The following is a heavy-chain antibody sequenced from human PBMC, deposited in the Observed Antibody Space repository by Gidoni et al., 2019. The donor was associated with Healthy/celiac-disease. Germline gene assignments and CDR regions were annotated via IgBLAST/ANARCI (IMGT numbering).Heavy chain of an antibody. D-gene: IGHD3-22*01. CDR3: AKLRSSGYYYFDY. CDR1: GFTFSSYA. J-gene: IGHJ4*02. Sequence: EVQLLESGGGLVQPGGSLRISCAASGFTFSSYAMSWVRQAPGKGLEWVSAISGSGGSTYYADSVKGRFTISRDNSKNTLYLQMNSLRAEDTAVYYCAKLRSSGYYYFDYWGQGTLVTVSS. CDR2: ISGSGGST. V-gene: IGHV3-23*01.